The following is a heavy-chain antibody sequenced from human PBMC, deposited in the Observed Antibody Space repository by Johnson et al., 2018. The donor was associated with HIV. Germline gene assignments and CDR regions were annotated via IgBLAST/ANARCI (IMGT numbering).Heavy chain of an antibody. J-gene: IGHJ3*01. V-gene: IGHV3-66*02. CDR1: RLSVSKNY. Sequence: VQLVESGGGVVRPGGSLRLSCAASRLSVSKNYMSWVRQAPGKGLEWVSLIYSGDNTKYADSVKGRFTISRDNSKNTLFLQMNSLRPEDTAVYFCARVSLAYSDGYDALDFWGQGTMVTVSS. CDR2: IYSGDNT. CDR3: ARVSLAYSDGYDALDF. D-gene: IGHD5-18*01.